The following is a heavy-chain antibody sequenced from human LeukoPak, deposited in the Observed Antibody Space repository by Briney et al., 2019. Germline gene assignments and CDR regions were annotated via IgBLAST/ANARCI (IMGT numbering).Heavy chain of an antibody. D-gene: IGHD5-18*01. V-gene: IGHV4-4*02. Sequence: PSGTLSLTCAVSGDSISSSNGGSGVRQPPGEGLGGMGEIYHSASTNYTPSLKSRVTISVDKSKNQFSLKLSSVTAADTAVYYCARDSLRNTADAFDIWGQGTMVTVSS. CDR2: IYHSAST. J-gene: IGHJ3*02. CDR3: ARDSLRNTADAFDI. CDR1: GDSISSSNG.